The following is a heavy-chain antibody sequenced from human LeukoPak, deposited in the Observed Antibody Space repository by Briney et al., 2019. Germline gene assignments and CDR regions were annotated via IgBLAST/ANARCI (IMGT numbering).Heavy chain of an antibody. V-gene: IGHV4-39*01. CDR3: ARRWGNIVGVTYEY. J-gene: IGHJ4*02. CDR2: IYYTEST. CDR1: GSSITSVSHY. D-gene: IGHD3-16*01. Sequence: PSETLSLTCTISGSSITSVSHYWGWIRHPPGKGLEWIGGIYYTESTYYSPSLRSRVTMSVHTSENQFSLRLNSVTAVDTAVYYCARRWGNIVGVTYEYWGQGTLVTVSS.